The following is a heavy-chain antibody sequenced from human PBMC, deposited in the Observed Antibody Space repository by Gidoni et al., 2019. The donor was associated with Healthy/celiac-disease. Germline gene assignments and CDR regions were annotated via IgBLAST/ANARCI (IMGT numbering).Heavy chain of an antibody. J-gene: IGHJ4*02. D-gene: IGHD5-18*01. CDR2: IYYSGST. CDR3: ARAAGPQGYSLDY. CDR1: GGSISSGGYY. Sequence: QVQLQESGPGLVTPSQTLSLTCTVSGGSISSGGYYWIWIRQHPGKGLEWIGYIYYSGSTYYNPSLKSRVTISVDTSKNQFSLKLSSVTAADTSVYYCARAAGPQGYSLDYWGQGTLVTVSS. V-gene: IGHV4-31*03.